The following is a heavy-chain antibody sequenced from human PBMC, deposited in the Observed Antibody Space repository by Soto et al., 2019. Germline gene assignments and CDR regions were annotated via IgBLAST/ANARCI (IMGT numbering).Heavy chain of an antibody. CDR2: ISYDGSNK. V-gene: IGHV3-30*18. Sequence: QVQLVESGGGVVQPGRSLRLSCAASGFTFSSYGMHWVRQASGKGLEWVAVISYDGSNKYYADSVKGRFTISRDNSKNTLYLQMNSLRAEDTAVYYCAKLHRSKAVAGVYFDYWGQGTLVTVSS. CDR3: AKLHRSKAVAGVYFDY. CDR1: GFTFSSYG. D-gene: IGHD6-19*01. J-gene: IGHJ4*02.